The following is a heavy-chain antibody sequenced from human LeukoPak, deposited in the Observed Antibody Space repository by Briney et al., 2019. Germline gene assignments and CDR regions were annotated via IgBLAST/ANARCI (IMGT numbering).Heavy chain of an antibody. CDR1: GFTVRSIH. CDR2: IYNGDNK. V-gene: IGHV3-66*01. D-gene: IGHD6-19*01. Sequence: GGSLRLSCAVSGFTVRSIHMAWVRQAPGKGLEWVSVIYNGDNKNYADSVRGRFTISRDNSKNTLYLQMNSLRAEDTAVYYCLRASQWLAFDYWGQGTLVTVSS. CDR3: LRASQWLAFDY. J-gene: IGHJ4*02.